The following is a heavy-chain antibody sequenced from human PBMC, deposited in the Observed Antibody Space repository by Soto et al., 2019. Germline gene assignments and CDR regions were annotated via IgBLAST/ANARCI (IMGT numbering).Heavy chain of an antibody. CDR3: ASLVGATDYGMDV. D-gene: IGHD1-26*01. V-gene: IGHV4-4*07. CDR1: DGSISSYY. CDR2: IYTSGST. J-gene: IGHJ6*02. Sequence: SETLSLTCTVSDGSISSYYWSWIRQPAGKGLEWIGRIYTSGSTNYNPSLKSRVTMSVDTSKNQFSLKLNSVTAADTAVYYCASLVGATDYGMDVWGQGTTVTVSS.